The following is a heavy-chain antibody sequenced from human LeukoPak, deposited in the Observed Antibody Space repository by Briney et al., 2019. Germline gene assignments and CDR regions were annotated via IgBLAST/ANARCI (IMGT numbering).Heavy chain of an antibody. CDR1: GGSISSSYFY. CDR3: ARSSRDGYNYFDY. D-gene: IGHD5-24*01. V-gene: IGHV4-39*01. Sequence: SETLSLTCTVSGGSISSSYFYWDWIRQPPGKGLEWIGSMYYSGSTYYNPSLKSRVTISVDPSKNQFSLKLSSVTAADTAVYYCARSSRDGYNYFDYWGQGTLVTVSS. J-gene: IGHJ4*02. CDR2: MYYSGST.